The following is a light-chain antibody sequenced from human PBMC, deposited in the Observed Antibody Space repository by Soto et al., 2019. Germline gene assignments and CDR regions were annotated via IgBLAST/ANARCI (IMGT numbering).Light chain of an antibody. J-gene: IGKJ1*01. CDR1: QDIKYD. Sequence: DIQVTQSPSSLSASVGDKVTITCRASQDIKYDLGWYQQKPGTAPKRLIYSASRLQSGVPSRFSGSGSETEFTLTISSLQPEDFATYYCLQYRSFPWTFGQGTKVEIK. V-gene: IGKV1-17*01. CDR2: SAS. CDR3: LQYRSFPWT.